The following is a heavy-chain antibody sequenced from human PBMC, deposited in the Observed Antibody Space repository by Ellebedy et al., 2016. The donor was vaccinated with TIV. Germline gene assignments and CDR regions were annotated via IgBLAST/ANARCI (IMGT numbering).Heavy chain of an antibody. V-gene: IGHV3-33*08. CDR2: IWNDGSSK. CDR3: ARAGTVALDY. D-gene: IGHD4-23*01. J-gene: IGHJ4*02. Sequence: GESLKISCVASGFTVSNNYMSWVRQAPGKGLEWVAVIWNDGSSKFYADSVKGRFTISRDNSKNTLFLQMNSLSAEDTALFYCARAGTVALDYWGQGTLVTVSS. CDR1: GFTVSNNY.